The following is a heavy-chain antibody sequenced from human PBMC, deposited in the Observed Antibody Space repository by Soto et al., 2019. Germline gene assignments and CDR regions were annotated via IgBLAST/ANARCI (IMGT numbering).Heavy chain of an antibody. J-gene: IGHJ6*02. V-gene: IGHV4-34*01. CDR1: GGSFSDYY. Sequence: SETLSLTCALYGGSFSDYYWGWIRQPPGEGLECIGEITHSGSTNYNPSLKSRVTLSVDTSKNQFSLNLTSVTAADTAVYYCARGLRASFGVRLSYYYYGMDVWGQGTTVTVSS. D-gene: IGHD3-10*01. CDR3: ARGLRASFGVRLSYYYYGMDV. CDR2: ITHSGST.